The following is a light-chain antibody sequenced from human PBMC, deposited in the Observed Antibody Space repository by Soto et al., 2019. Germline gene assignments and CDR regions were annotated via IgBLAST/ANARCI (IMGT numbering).Light chain of an antibody. Sequence: EIVMTQSPATLSVSPGVRATLSCRASQSVSSNLAWYQQKPGQAPRLLIYGASTRATGIPARFXXXXXGTXXXXXXXXXXSEDFAVYYCQQYNNWXPLTFGGGTKVEIK. V-gene: IGKV3-15*01. CDR1: QSVSSN. CDR2: GAS. CDR3: QQYNNWXPLT. J-gene: IGKJ4*01.